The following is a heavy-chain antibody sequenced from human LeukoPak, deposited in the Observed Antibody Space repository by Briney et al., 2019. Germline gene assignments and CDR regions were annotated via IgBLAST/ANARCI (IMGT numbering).Heavy chain of an antibody. J-gene: IGHJ5*02. CDR1: GYSISSSNW. CDR3: ARGWYSYGSSWFDP. D-gene: IGHD3-10*01. Sequence: PSDTLSLTCAASGYSISSSNWWGWIRQSPGKGLEWIGSIYYTGSTYYNPSLKSRVTMSVDTSKNQFSLELSSVTAVDTAVYYCARGWYSYGSSWFDPWGQGALVTVSS. CDR2: IYYTGST. V-gene: IGHV4-28*03.